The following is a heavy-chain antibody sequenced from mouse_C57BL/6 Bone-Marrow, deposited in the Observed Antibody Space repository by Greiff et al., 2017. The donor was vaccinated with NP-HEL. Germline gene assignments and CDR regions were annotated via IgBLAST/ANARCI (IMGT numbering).Heavy chain of an antibody. Sequence: QVQLQQPGAELVKPGASVKMSCKASGYTFTSYWITWVKQRPGQGLEWIGDIYPGSGSTNYNEKFKSKATLTVDTSSSTAYMQLSSLTSEDSAVYYCARDYYGSSRNYFDYRGQGTTLTVSS. CDR2: IYPGSGST. J-gene: IGHJ2*01. CDR3: ARDYYGSSRNYFDY. CDR1: GYTFTSYW. D-gene: IGHD1-1*01. V-gene: IGHV1-55*01.